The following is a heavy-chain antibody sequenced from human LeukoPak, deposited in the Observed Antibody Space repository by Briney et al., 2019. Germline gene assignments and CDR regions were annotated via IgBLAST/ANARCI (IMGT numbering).Heavy chain of an antibody. D-gene: IGHD4/OR15-4a*01. CDR2: INHSGRT. V-gene: IGHV4-34*01. Sequence: SETLSLTCAVYGGSFSGYYWSWIRQPLGKGLEWIGEINHSGRTNYNPSLKSRVTISVDTSKNQFSLKLSSVTAADTAVYYCARQNYGAAPLRYWGQGTLVTVSS. J-gene: IGHJ4*02. CDR1: GGSFSGYY. CDR3: ARQNYGAAPLRY.